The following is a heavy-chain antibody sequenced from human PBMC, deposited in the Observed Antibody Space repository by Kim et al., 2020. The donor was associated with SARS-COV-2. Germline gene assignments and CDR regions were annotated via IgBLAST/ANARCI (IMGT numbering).Heavy chain of an antibody. CDR1: GGSMTSVNW. CDR3: ARVYYGMDV. CDR2: ISHSGTT. V-gene: IGHV4-4*02. J-gene: IGHJ6*02. Sequence: SETLSLTCTVSGGSMTSVNWWSWVRQPPEKGLEWIGDISHSGTTNYSPSFQSRVVLSMDKSRNQYSLKLKAMTAADTAVYYCARVYYGMDVWGQGATVTV.